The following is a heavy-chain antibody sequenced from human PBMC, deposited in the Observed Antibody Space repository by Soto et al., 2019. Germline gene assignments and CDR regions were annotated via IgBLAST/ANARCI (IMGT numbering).Heavy chain of an antibody. CDR2: IYYSGST. CDR3: ARLDYSNLYYYGMDV. J-gene: IGHJ6*02. CDR1: GGSISSSSYY. V-gene: IGHV4-39*01. Sequence: SETLSLTCTVSGGSISSSSYYWGWIRQPPGKGLEWIGSIYYSGSTYYNPSLRSRVTISVDTSKNQFSLKLSSVTAADTAVYYCARLDYSNLYYYGMDVWGQGTTVTVSS. D-gene: IGHD4-4*01.